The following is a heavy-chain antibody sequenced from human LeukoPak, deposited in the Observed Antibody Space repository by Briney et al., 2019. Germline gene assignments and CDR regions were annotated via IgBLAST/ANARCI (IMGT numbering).Heavy chain of an antibody. V-gene: IGHV1-2*02. CDR3: ARDLGFGELTDY. CDR2: INPNSGGT. Sequence: ASVKVSCKASGYTFTGYYMHWVRQAPGQGLEWMGWINPNSGGTNYAQKFQGRVTMTRDTSISTAHMELSRLRSDDTAVYYCARDLGFGELTDYWGQGTLVTVSS. D-gene: IGHD3-10*01. CDR1: GYTFTGYY. J-gene: IGHJ4*02.